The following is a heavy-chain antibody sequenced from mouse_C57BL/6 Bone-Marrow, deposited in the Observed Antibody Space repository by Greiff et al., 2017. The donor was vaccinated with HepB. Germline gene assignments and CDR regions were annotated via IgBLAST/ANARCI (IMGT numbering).Heavy chain of an antibody. D-gene: IGHD1-1*01. CDR3: ARTQYYAGLYYFDY. V-gene: IGHV2-9-1*01. CDR1: GFSLTSYA. Sequence: VKLMESGPGLVAPSQSLSITCTVSGFSLTSYAISWVRQPPGKGLEWLGVIWTGGGTNYNSALKSRLSISKDNSKSQVFLKMNSLQTDDTARYYCARTQYYAGLYYFDYWGQGTTLTVSS. CDR2: IWTGGGT. J-gene: IGHJ2*01.